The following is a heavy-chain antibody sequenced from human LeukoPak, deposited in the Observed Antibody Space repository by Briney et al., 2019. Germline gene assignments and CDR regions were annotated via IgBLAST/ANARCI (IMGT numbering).Heavy chain of an antibody. D-gene: IGHD1-1*01. CDR1: GFTFSSYA. CDR3: AKLPGGTPV. CDR2: ISGSGAST. V-gene: IGHV3-23*01. J-gene: IGHJ4*02. Sequence: GSLRLSCAASGFTFSSYAMSWVRQAPGKGLEWISTISGSGASTYYADSVKGRFTISRDNSKNTLYLQMNSLRAEDTAVYYCAKLPGGTPVWGQGTLVTVSS.